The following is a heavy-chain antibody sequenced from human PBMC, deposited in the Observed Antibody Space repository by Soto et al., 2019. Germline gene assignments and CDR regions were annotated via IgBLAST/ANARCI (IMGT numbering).Heavy chain of an antibody. J-gene: IGHJ4*02. CDR1: GFTFSSYG. CDR2: ISYDGSNK. D-gene: IGHD2-8*02. Sequence: QVQLVESGGGVVQPGRSLRLSCAASGFTFSSYGMHWVRQAPGKGLEWVAVISYDGSNKYYADSVKGRFPISRDNSKHTLYLQMNSLRAEDTAVYYCAKDLRLKVACTEYYFDYWGRGTLVTVSS. V-gene: IGHV3-30*18. CDR3: AKDLRLKVACTEYYFDY.